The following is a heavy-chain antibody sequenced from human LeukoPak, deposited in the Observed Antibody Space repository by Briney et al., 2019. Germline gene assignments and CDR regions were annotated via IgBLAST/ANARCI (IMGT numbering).Heavy chain of an antibody. V-gene: IGHV4-59*01. CDR2: IYYSGST. CDR1: SGSISSYY. CDR3: ARGRDGYNFDY. J-gene: IGHJ4*02. D-gene: IGHD5-24*01. Sequence: SETLSLTCTVSSGSISSYYWSWIRQPAGKGLEWIGYIYYSGSTNYNPSLKSRVTISLDTSKNQFSLKLGSVTAADTAVYFCARGRDGYNFDYWGQGTLVTVSS.